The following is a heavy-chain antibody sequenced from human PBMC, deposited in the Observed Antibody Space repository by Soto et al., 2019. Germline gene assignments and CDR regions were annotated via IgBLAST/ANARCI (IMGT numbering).Heavy chain of an antibody. J-gene: IGHJ6*02. CDR2: IVPIFGTT. CDR1: GGTFSNYA. Sequence: QVRLVQSGAEVKKPGSSVKVSCKVSGGTFSNYAIDWVRLAPGHGLEWMGGIVPIFGTTYYTQKFQGRATIIAAASTTPAYLEVGSLRSEDTAIYYCARVEAVAGLYNYPGLDVWGQGTAVTVSS. V-gene: IGHV1-69*12. D-gene: IGHD6-19*01. CDR3: ARVEAVAGLYNYPGLDV.